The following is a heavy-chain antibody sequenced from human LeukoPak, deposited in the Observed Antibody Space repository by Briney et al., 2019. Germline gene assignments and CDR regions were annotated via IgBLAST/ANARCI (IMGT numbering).Heavy chain of an antibody. CDR1: GGSVSSSSYY. CDR3: ARPSGGSYHFDY. D-gene: IGHD2-15*01. CDR2: IYYSGST. Sequence: SETLSLTCTVSGGSVSSSSYYWGWIRQPPGKGLEWIGSIYYSGSTYYNPSLKSRFTISVYTSKNPFSLKLSSVTAADTAVYYCARPSGGSYHFDYWGQGTLVTVSS. J-gene: IGHJ4*02. V-gene: IGHV4-39*07.